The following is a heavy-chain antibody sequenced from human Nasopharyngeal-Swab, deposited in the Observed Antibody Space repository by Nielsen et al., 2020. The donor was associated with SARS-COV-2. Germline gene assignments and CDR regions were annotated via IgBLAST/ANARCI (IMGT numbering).Heavy chain of an antibody. Sequence: ASVKVSCKASGYTFTSYDINWVRQATGQGLEWMGWMNRNSGNTGYAQKFQGRVTITRNTSISTAYMELSSLRSEDTAVYYCARVSAGTSKRDAFDIWGQGTMVTVSS. D-gene: IGHD1-7*01. CDR1: GYTFTSYD. J-gene: IGHJ3*02. CDR2: MNRNSGNT. CDR3: ARVSAGTSKRDAFDI. V-gene: IGHV1-8*03.